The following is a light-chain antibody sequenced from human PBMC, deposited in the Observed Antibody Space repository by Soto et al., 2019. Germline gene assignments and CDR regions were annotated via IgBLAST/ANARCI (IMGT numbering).Light chain of an antibody. CDR2: NAS. CDR3: QQYNVWWT. Sequence: EIMMTQSPATLSVSPGGRATLSCRASQSVGSSLAWYQQRPGQTPRLLIFNASTRASGIPTRFSGSGSGADFSLAISSLQSEDFAVYYCQQYNVWWTFGQGTKVE. CDR1: QSVGSS. V-gene: IGKV3-15*01. J-gene: IGKJ1*01.